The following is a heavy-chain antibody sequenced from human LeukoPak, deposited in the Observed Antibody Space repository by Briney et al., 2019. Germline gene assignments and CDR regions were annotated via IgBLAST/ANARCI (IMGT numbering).Heavy chain of an antibody. J-gene: IGHJ3*02. Sequence: SETLSLTCTVSGGSISSYYWGWIRQPAGKGLESIGHISTSGSTNYNPSLKSRVTMSVDTSKNQFSLKLSSVTAADTAVYYCARGLVGANDAFDIWGQGTMVTVSS. CDR1: GGSISSYY. V-gene: IGHV4-4*07. D-gene: IGHD1-26*01. CDR3: ARGLVGANDAFDI. CDR2: ISTSGST.